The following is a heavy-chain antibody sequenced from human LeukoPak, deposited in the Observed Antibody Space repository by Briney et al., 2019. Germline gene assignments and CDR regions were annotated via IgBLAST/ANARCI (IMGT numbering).Heavy chain of an antibody. CDR3: ARNRGSLQFDY. Sequence: GGSLRLSCEASEFTFSNSWTDWVRQAPGQGLEWVASIHPDGSEKYYVDSVKGRFTIPRDNARNSLYLQMNSLRVEDTAVYHCARNRGSLQFDYWGPGTRVTVSS. V-gene: IGHV3-7*05. CDR1: EFTFSNSW. CDR2: IHPDGSEK. D-gene: IGHD5-24*01. J-gene: IGHJ4*02.